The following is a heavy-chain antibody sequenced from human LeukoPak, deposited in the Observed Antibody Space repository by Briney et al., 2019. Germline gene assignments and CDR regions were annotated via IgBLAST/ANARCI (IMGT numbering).Heavy chain of an antibody. J-gene: IGHJ4*02. V-gene: IGHV3-7*01. D-gene: IGHD2-2*01. Sequence: PGGSLRLSCAASGFTFSTYWISWVRQAPGKGLEWVGNINQDGSDIYYVDSVKGRFTISRDNAKNSLSLQMNSLRADDTAVYYWARNPAKVFPAVYWGQGTLVTVSS. CDR2: INQDGSDI. CDR1: GFTFSTYW. CDR3: ARNPAKVFPAVY.